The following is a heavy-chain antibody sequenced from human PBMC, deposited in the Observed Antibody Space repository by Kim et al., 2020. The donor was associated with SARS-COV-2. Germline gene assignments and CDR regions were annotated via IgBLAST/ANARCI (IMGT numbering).Heavy chain of an antibody. CDR3: AKGDIVVVPAAMAPSGHYYYGMDV. Sequence: GGSLRLSCAASGFTFSSYAMSWVRQAPGKGLEWVSAISGSGGSTYYADSVKGRFTISRDNSKNTLYLQMNSLRAEDTAVYYCAKGDIVVVPAAMAPSGHYYYGMDVWGQGTTVTVSS. D-gene: IGHD2-2*01. V-gene: IGHV3-23*01. CDR1: GFTFSSYA. J-gene: IGHJ6*02. CDR2: ISGSGGST.